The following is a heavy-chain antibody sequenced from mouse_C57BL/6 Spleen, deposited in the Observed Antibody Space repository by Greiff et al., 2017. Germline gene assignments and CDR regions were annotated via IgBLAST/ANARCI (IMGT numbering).Heavy chain of an antibody. V-gene: IGHV1-81*01. J-gene: IGHJ4*01. CDR2: VYPRSGNT. Sequence: QVQLQQSGAELARPGASVKLSCKASGYTFTSSGISWVKQRPGQGLEWIGEVYPRSGNTYYNEKFKGKATLTADKSSSTAYMEFRSLTSEDPAVYFCAVRGGAMDYWGQGTSVTVSS. CDR3: AVRGGAMDY. D-gene: IGHD3-2*02. CDR1: GYTFTSSG.